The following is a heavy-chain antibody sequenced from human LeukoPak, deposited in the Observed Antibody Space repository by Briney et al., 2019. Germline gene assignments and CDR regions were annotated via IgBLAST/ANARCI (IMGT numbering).Heavy chain of an antibody. J-gene: IGHJ4*02. D-gene: IGHD6-13*01. Sequence: GGSLRLSCAASGFTFSTYNMNWVGQAPGKGLEWVSYITSSSGTIHYADSVKGRFTISRDNAKNSLYLQMNSLRAEDTAVYYCARDLSKAAAGTFDYWGQGTLVTVSS. CDR3: ARDLSKAAAGTFDY. CDR2: ITSSSGTI. CDR1: GFTFSTYN. V-gene: IGHV3-48*04.